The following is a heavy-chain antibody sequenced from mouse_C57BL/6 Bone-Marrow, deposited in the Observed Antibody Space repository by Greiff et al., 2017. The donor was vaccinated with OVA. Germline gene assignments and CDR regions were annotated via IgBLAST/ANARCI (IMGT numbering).Heavy chain of an antibody. J-gene: IGHJ3*01. CDR2: ISSGGGYI. CDR3: TRDYYGSRSFAY. CDR1: GFTFSSYA. V-gene: IGHV5-9-1*02. Sequence: EVMLVESGEGLVKPGGSLKLSCAASGFTFSSYAMSWVRQTPEKRLEWVAYISSGGGYIYYADTVKGRFTISRDNARNTLYLQMSSLKSEDTAMYYCTRDYYGSRSFAYWGQGTLVTVSA. D-gene: IGHD1-1*01.